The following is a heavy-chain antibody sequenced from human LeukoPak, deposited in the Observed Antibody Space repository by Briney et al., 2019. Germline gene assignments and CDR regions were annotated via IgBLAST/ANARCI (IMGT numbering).Heavy chain of an antibody. CDR2: IKQDGSEK. J-gene: IGHJ3*02. V-gene: IGHV3-7*03. D-gene: IGHD2-2*01. CDR1: GFTFSSYW. Sequence: GGPLRLSCAASGFTFSSYWMSWVRQAPGKGLEWVANIKQDGSEKYYVDSVKGRFTISRDNAKNSLYLQMNSLRAEDTAVYYCAASLGYCSSTSCWSDAFDIWGQGTMVTVSS. CDR3: AASLGYCSSTSCWSDAFDI.